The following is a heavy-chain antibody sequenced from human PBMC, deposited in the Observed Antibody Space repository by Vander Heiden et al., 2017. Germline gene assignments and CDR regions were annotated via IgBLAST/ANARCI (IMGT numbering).Heavy chain of an antibody. D-gene: IGHD6-19*01. CDR3: ARDAGIAVAGTSHYYYGMDV. Sequence: WISAYNGNTNYAQKLQGRVTMTTDTSTSTAYMELRSLRSDDTAVYYCARDAGIAVAGTSHYYYGMDVWGQGTTVTVSS. J-gene: IGHJ6*02. CDR2: ISAYNGNT. V-gene: IGHV1-18*01.